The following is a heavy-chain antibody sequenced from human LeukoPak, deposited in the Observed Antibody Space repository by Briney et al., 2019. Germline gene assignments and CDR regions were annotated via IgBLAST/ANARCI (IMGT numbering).Heavy chain of an antibody. CDR1: GYTFTSYG. CDR2: ISAYNSNT. Sequence: ASVTVSCKASGYTFTSYGISWVRQAPAQGLEWMGWISAYNSNTNYAQELQGRVTMTTDTSTSTAYMELRSPRSDVTAVYYCARDRRTARAAGSWFDPWGQGTLVTVSS. D-gene: IGHD2-15*01. J-gene: IGHJ5*02. CDR3: ARDRRTARAAGSWFDP. V-gene: IGHV1-18*01.